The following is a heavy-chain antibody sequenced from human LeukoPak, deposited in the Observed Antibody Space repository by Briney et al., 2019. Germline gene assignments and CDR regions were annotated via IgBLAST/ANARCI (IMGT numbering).Heavy chain of an antibody. CDR1: GYTFTSYG. V-gene: IGHV1-69*06. J-gene: IGHJ6*03. CDR3: ARARATERSNYYYYYMDV. Sequence: SVKVSCKASGYTFTSYGISWVRQAPGQGLEWMGGIIPIFGTANYAQKFQGRVTITADKSTSTAYMELSSLRSEDTAVYYCARARATERSNYYYYYMDVWGKGTTVTVSS. CDR2: IIPIFGTA. D-gene: IGHD1-26*01.